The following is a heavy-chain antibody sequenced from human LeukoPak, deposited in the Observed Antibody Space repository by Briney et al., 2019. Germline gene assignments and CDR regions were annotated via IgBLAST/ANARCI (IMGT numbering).Heavy chain of an antibody. V-gene: IGHV3-48*03. Sequence: QPGGSLRLSCVASGFTFSSYDMNWVRQAPGKGLEWVSFISGSGSTIKYADSVKGRFTISRDNAKNSLYLQMNSLRAEDTAVYYCARDSSGPRLDYWGQGTLVTVSS. CDR2: ISGSGSTI. CDR3: ARDSSGPRLDY. J-gene: IGHJ4*02. CDR1: GFTFSSYD. D-gene: IGHD3-22*01.